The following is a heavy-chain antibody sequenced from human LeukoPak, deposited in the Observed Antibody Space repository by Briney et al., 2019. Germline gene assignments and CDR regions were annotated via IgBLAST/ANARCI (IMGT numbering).Heavy chain of an antibody. CDR2: INQDGSEK. V-gene: IGHV3-7*01. D-gene: IGHD5-24*01. CDR1: GFTFSSHW. CDR3: ARALWLFDY. Sequence: GGSLRLSCAASGFTFSSHWMSWVRQAPGKGLEWVANINQDGSEKYYVDSVKGRFTISRDNAKNSLYLQMYRVRADDSAVYYCARALWLFDYWGQGTLVTVSS. J-gene: IGHJ4*02.